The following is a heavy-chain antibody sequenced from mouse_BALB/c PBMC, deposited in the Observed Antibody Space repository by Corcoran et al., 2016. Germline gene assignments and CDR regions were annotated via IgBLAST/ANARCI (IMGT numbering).Heavy chain of an antibody. CDR3: ARPAGTARATYWFAY. J-gene: IGHJ3*01. D-gene: IGHD3-2*01. Sequence: EVQLQQSGPELVKPGASVKMSCKASGYTFTSYVMHWVKQKPGQGLEWIGYINPYNDGTKYNEKFKGKATLTSDKSSSTAYMELSSLTSEDSAVYYCARPAGTARATYWFAYWGQGTLVTVSA. CDR2: INPYNDGT. CDR1: GYTFTSYV. V-gene: IGHV1S136*01.